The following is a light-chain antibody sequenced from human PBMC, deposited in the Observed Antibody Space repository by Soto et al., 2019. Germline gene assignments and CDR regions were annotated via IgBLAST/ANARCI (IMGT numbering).Light chain of an antibody. CDR2: GNN. CDR3: ATWDDSLNGPV. V-gene: IGLV1-44*01. Sequence: QAVVTQPPSASGTPGQRVTISCSGSTSNIGSKSVNWYQQLPGTAPKLLIYGNNQRPSGVPDRVSGSKSGTSASLAISGLQSEDEADYYCATWDDSLNGPVFGGGTKLTVL. CDR1: TSNIGSKS. J-gene: IGLJ2*01.